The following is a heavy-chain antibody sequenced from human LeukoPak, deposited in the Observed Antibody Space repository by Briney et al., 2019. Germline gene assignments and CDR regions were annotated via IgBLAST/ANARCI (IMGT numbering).Heavy chain of an antibody. CDR1: GFTFSSYG. CDR2: ISYDGSKK. D-gene: IGHD2-21*02. Sequence: PGGSLRLSCAASGFTFSSYGIHWVRQAPGKGLEWVAVISYDGSKKYYADSVKGRFTISRDNSKNTLSLQTNSLRAEDTAVYYCAKDPTSYCGGDCYNFAFDWDYWGQGTLVTVSS. CDR3: AKDPTSYCGGDCYNFAFDWDY. V-gene: IGHV3-30*18. J-gene: IGHJ4*02.